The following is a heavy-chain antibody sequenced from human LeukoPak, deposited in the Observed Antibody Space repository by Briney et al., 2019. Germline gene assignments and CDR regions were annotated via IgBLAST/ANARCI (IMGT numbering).Heavy chain of an antibody. CDR3: AKYISVPRTQFLGDY. V-gene: IGHV3-23*01. D-gene: IGHD6-19*01. CDR1: GFTFSNDA. Sequence: GGSLRLSCAASGFTFSNDAMGWVRQAPGKGLEWVSGISASGRSTFYADSVRGRFTISRDNSKNTLYLQMNSLRAEDTALYYCAKYISVPRTQFLGDYWGQGTLVTVSS. CDR2: ISASGRST. J-gene: IGHJ4*02.